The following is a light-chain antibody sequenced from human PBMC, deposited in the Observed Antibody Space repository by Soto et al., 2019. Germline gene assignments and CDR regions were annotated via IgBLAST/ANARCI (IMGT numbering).Light chain of an antibody. J-gene: IGKJ3*01. Sequence: IQMTQSPSSLSASVGDRVTITCRASQSISSWLAWYQQKPGKAPKLLIYKASGLESGVPSRFSGSGAGTDFTLTISSLQPEDVATYYCQKYDSAPRTFGPGTKVDIK. CDR3: QKYDSAPRT. CDR1: QSISSW. CDR2: KAS. V-gene: IGKV1-5*03.